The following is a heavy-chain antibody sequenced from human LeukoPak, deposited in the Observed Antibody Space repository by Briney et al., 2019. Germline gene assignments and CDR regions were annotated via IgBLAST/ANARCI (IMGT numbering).Heavy chain of an antibody. J-gene: IGHJ3*02. V-gene: IGHV1-2*02. Sequence: ASVKVSCKASGYTFTDYYMHWVRQAPGQGLEWMGWINPNSGDTNYAQEFQGRVTMTRDTSISIAYMELSRLRSDDTAVYYCARADSDAFDIWGQGTMVTVSS. CDR1: GYTFTDYY. CDR3: ARADSDAFDI. CDR2: INPNSGDT.